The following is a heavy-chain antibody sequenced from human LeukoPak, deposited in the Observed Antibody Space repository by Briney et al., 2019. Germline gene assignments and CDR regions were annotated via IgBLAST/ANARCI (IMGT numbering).Heavy chain of an antibody. V-gene: IGHV3-23*01. D-gene: IGHD1-7*01. CDR2: ISGSGSST. Sequence: GGSLRLSCAASGFTFSSYSMNWVRQAPGKGLEWVSTISGSGSSTYYADSVEGRFTISRDNSKNTLFLHMDSLRAEDTAVYYCAKSLQGTTDYWGQGTQVTVSS. J-gene: IGHJ4*02. CDR3: AKSLQGTTDY. CDR1: GFTFSSYS.